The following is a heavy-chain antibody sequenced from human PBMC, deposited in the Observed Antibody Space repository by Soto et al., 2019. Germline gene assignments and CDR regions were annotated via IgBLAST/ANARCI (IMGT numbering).Heavy chain of an antibody. CDR1: GFTFSSYA. V-gene: IGHV3-23*01. J-gene: IGHJ6*02. CDR3: AKTCQLELLYGMDV. CDR2: ISGSGGST. D-gene: IGHD1-1*01. Sequence: PGGSLRLSCAASGFTFSSYAMSWVRQAPGKGLEWVSAISGSGGSTYYADSVKGRFTISRDNSKNTLYLQVNSLRAEDTAVYYCAKTCQLELLYGMDVWGQGTTVTVSS.